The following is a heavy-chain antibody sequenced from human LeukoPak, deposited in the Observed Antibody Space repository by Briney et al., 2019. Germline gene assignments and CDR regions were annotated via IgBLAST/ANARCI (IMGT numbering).Heavy chain of an antibody. CDR1: GYTFTSYG. D-gene: IGHD6-13*01. CDR3: ARDPGYSSSWDSFDI. J-gene: IGHJ3*02. CDR2: ISAYNGNT. Sequence: ASVKVSCKASGYTFTSYGISGVRQAPGQGLEWMGWISAYNGNTNYAQKLQGRVTMTTDTSTSTAYMELRSLRSDDTAVYYCARDPGYSSSWDSFDIWGQGTMVTVSS. V-gene: IGHV1-18*01.